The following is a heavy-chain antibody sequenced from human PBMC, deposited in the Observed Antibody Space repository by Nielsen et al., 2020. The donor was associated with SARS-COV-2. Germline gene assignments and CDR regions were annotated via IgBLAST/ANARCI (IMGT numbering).Heavy chain of an antibody. J-gene: IGHJ6*02. CDR3: AKRRAVFMLTFGGEGAMDV. CDR2: ISSEGSKK. D-gene: IGHD3-16*01. CDR1: GFTFNNYG. V-gene: IGHV3-30*18. Sequence: GESLKISCAASGFTFNNYGFYWVRQAPGKGLEWVASISSEGSKKYYADSLTGRFTVSRDTSKNTVYLQMNSLSVEDTAVYHCAKRRAVFMLTFGGEGAMDVWGQGTTVTVSS.